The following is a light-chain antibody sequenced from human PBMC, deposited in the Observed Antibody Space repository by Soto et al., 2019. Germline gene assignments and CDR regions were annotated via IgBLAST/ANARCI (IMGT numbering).Light chain of an antibody. Sequence: DIQITQSPSSLSSSVPERFIITCRASQSISNHLNWYQQKPGKAPKLLIFAASSLQSGVPSRFSGSRSGPDFTLTISSLQPEDFATYYCQQSYSSPPTFGQGTKVDIK. CDR1: QSISNH. CDR3: QQSYSSPPT. V-gene: IGKV1-39*01. CDR2: AAS. J-gene: IGKJ1*01.